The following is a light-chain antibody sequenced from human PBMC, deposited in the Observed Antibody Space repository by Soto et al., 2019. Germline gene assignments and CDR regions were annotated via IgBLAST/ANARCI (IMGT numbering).Light chain of an antibody. CDR2: DVT. CDR1: SSDVGNYDH. J-gene: IGLJ2*01. V-gene: IGLV2-14*01. CDR3: SSYTSANTLVV. Sequence: QSVLTQPASVSGSPGQSITISCTGTSSDVGNYDHVSWYQQHPGKAPRLMIYDVTNRPSGFSYHSSGSNSGNTDSLIISGVTSEDEADYYCSSYTSANTLVVFGGGTKLTVL.